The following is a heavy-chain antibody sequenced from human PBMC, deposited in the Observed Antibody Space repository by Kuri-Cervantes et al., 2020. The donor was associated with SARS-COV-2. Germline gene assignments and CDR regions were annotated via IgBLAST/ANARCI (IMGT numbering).Heavy chain of an antibody. V-gene: IGHV3-23*01. D-gene: IGHD6-19*01. CDR2: ISYSGENT. CDR3: AKGSRRSVAGLIFDY. CDR1: AFTFNNYG. J-gene: IGHJ4*02. Sequence: GESLKISCAASAFTFNNYGMSWVRQAPGKGLEWVAIISYSGENTYYADSVKGRFTISRDNSKNTVYLQMNSLRAEDTAIYHCAKGSRRSVAGLIFDYWGRGTLVTVSS.